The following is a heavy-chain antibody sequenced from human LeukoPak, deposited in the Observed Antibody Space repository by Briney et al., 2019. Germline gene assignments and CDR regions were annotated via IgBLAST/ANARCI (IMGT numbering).Heavy chain of an antibody. CDR2: INPNSGGT. V-gene: IGHV1-2*02. J-gene: IGHJ4*02. CDR1: GYTFTGYY. CDR3: ARDSRRLRGIFDY. D-gene: IGHD5-12*01. Sequence: ASVKVSCKASGYTFTGYYTHWVRQAPGQGLEWMGWINPNSGGTNYAQKFQGRVTMTRDTSISTAYMELSRLRSDDTAVYYCARDSRRLRGIFDYWGQGTLVTVSS.